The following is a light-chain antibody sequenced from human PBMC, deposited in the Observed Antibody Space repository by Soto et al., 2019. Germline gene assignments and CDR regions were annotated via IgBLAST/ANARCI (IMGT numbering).Light chain of an antibody. V-gene: IGKV1-5*03. CDR3: QHDKNYPWT. Sequence: DIQMTQSPSTLSAFVGDRVTITCRASQGISNWLAWYQQKPGKAPKLLIYQASSLQSGVPSRFSGGGSGTDITLTISSLQPDDFATDYYQHDKNYPWTFGQGTRVEMK. CDR1: QGISNW. CDR2: QAS. J-gene: IGKJ1*01.